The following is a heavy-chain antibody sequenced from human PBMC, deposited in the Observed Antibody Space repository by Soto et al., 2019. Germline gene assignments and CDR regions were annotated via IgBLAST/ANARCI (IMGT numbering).Heavy chain of an antibody. CDR2: IFYSGST. Sequence: SETLSLTCTVSGGSISSYYWSWIRQPPGKGLEWIGFIFYSGSTNYNPSLKSRVTISVDRSKNQFSLKLSSVTAADTAVYYCARVPDRWGQGTLVTVSS. CDR3: ARVPDR. V-gene: IGHV4-59*12. CDR1: GGSISSYY. D-gene: IGHD2-2*01. J-gene: IGHJ5*02.